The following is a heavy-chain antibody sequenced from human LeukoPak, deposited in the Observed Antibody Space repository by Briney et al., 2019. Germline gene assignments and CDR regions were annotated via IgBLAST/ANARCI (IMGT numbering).Heavy chain of an antibody. CDR2: INEDGSTT. CDR3: ARGASVVAGSDNAFDI. J-gene: IGHJ3*02. V-gene: IGHV3-74*01. CDR1: GFTFSSYW. Sequence: GGSLRLSCAASGFTFSSYWFHWVRQTPGKGLVWVSRINEDGSTTNYADSVKGRFTISRDNARKSLYLQMNSLRADDTAVYYCARGASVVAGSDNAFDIWGQGTMVTVSS. D-gene: IGHD6-19*01.